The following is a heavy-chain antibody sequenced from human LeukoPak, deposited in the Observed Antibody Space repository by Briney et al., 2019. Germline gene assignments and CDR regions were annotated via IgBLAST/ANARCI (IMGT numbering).Heavy chain of an antibody. D-gene: IGHD1-26*01. CDR1: GFTFSNYP. CDR3: ATSYFHDSEAFDI. V-gene: IGHV3-23*01. Sequence: RPGGSLRLSCTASGFTFSNYPINFVRQAPGKGLDWVSAISGSGATIYYADAVRGRFTISRDNSKNTVYLQMNSLRAEDTAVYYSATSYFHDSEAFDIWGQGTMVTVSS. J-gene: IGHJ3*02. CDR2: ISGSGATI.